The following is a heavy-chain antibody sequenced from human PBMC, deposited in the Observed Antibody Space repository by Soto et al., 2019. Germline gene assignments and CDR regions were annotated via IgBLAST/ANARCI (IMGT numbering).Heavy chain of an antibody. CDR2: ISAYNGNT. D-gene: IGHD4-17*01. V-gene: IGHV1-18*03. CDR1: GYTFTSYG. Sequence: ASVKVSCKASGYTFTSYGISWVRQAPGQGLEWMGWISAYNGNTNYAQKLQGRVTMTTDTSTSTAYMELRSLRSDDMAVYFCARDPRYYGDYSNWFDPWGQGTLVTVSS. J-gene: IGHJ5*02. CDR3: ARDPRYYGDYSNWFDP.